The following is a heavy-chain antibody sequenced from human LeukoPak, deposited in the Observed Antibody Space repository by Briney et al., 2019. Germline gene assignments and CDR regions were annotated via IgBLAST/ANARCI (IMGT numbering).Heavy chain of an antibody. CDR2: INHSGST. CDR3: ARCSVFTKYFDY. D-gene: IGHD2-21*01. V-gene: IGHV4-34*01. Sequence: PSETLSLTCAVYGGSFSGYYWSWIRQPPGKGLEWIGEINHSGSTNYNPSLKSRVTMSVDTSKNQFSLKLSSVTAADTAVYYCARCSVFTKYFDYWGQGTLVTVSS. CDR1: GGSFSGYY. J-gene: IGHJ4*02.